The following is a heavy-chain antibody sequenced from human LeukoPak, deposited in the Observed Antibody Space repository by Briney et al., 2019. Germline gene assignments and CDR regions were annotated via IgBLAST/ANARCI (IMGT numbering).Heavy chain of an antibody. CDR3: ARAMGSGSYYDY. CDR2: IYHSGST. V-gene: IGHV4-30-2*01. D-gene: IGHD3-10*01. Sequence: PSETLSLTCTVSGGSISGYYWSWIRQPPGKGLKWIGYIYHSGSTYYNPSLKSQVTISVDRSKNQFSLKLTSVTAADTAVYFCARAMGSGSYYDYWGQGTLVTVSS. J-gene: IGHJ4*02. CDR1: GGSISGYY.